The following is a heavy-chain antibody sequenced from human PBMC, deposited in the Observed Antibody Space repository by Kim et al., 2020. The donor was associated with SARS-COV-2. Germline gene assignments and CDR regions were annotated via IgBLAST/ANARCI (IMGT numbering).Heavy chain of an antibody. Sequence: GGSLRLSCAASGFTLSGSTVHWVRQASAKGLEWVGRIRSKANSYATAYAASVKNRFTISRDDSKNTAYLQMNSLKTEDTAVYYCTRVNPIAGGWYDAFD. CDR2: IRSKANSYAT. CDR1: GFTLSGST. J-gene: IGHJ3*02. D-gene: IGHD6-19*01. CDR3: TRVNPIAGGWYDAFD. V-gene: IGHV3-73*01.